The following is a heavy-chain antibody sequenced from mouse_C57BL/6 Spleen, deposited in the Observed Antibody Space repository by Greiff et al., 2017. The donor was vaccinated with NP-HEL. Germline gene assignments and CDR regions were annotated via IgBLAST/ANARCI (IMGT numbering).Heavy chain of an antibody. CDR1: GYTFTDYN. Sequence: VQLQQSGPELVKPGASVKMSCKASGYTFTDYNMHWVKQSPGKSLEWIGYINPNNGGTSYNQKFKGKATLTVNKSSSTAYMELRSLTSEDSAVYDWARKREGNYVFDYWGQGTTLTVSS. V-gene: IGHV1-22*01. D-gene: IGHD2-1*01. CDR2: INPNNGGT. J-gene: IGHJ2*01. CDR3: ARKREGNYVFDY.